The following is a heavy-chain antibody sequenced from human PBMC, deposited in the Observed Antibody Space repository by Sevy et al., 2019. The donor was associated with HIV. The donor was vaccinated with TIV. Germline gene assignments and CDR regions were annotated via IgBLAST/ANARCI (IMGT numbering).Heavy chain of an antibody. D-gene: IGHD3-10*01. Sequence: SETLSLTCTVSGVPISSYYWSWIRQPAGKGLEWIGRVYTSESTNYNPSFKNRVTMSLDTSKNQFSLKLISVTAADTAVYYCTRGGSLWFGDQTGSDYWGHGTLVTVSS. CDR2: VYTSEST. CDR3: TRGGSLWFGDQTGSDY. V-gene: IGHV4-4*07. CDR1: GVPISSYY. J-gene: IGHJ4*01.